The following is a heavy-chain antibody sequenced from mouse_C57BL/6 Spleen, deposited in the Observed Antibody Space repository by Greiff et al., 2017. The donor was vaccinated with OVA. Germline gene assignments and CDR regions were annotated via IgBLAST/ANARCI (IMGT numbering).Heavy chain of an antibody. CDR1: GYAFSSYW. J-gene: IGHJ3*01. D-gene: IGHD3-2*02. V-gene: IGHV1-80*01. CDR3: ARLRDDSSGPSWFAY. Sequence: VKLQESGAELVKPGASVKISCKASGYAFSSYWMNWVKQRPGKGLEWIGQIYPGDGDTNYNGKFKGKATLTADKSSSTAYMQLSSLTSEDSAVYFCARLRDDSSGPSWFAYWGQGTLVTVSA. CDR2: IYPGDGDT.